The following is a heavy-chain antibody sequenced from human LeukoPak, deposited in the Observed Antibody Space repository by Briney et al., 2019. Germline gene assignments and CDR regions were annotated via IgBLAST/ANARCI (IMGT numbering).Heavy chain of an antibody. J-gene: IGHJ4*02. CDR2: IYHSVTT. Sequence: SETLSLTCAVYGGSFSGYYWSWIRQPPGKGLEWIGSIYHSVTTHYNPSLKSRVTISLDTSKNQFSLKLSSVTAADTAVYYCARAYCVGDCSVLHIYFDNWGQGTLVTVSS. CDR1: GGSFSGYY. V-gene: IGHV4-34*01. CDR3: ARAYCVGDCSVLHIYFDN. D-gene: IGHD2-21*02.